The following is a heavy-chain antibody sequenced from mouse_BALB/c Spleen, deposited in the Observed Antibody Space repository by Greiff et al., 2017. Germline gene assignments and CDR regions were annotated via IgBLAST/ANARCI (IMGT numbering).Heavy chain of an antibody. CDR3: ARSPHYYGSTNWYFDV. J-gene: IGHJ1*01. V-gene: IGHV5-17*02. Sequence: EVQLQQSGGGLVQPGGSRKLSCAASGFTFSSFGMHWVRQAPEKGLEWVAYISSGSSTIYYADTVKGRFTISRDNPKNTLFLQMTSLRSEDTAMYYCARSPHYYGSTNWYFDVWGAGTTVTVSS. CDR2: ISSGSSTI. D-gene: IGHD1-1*01. CDR1: GFTFSSFG.